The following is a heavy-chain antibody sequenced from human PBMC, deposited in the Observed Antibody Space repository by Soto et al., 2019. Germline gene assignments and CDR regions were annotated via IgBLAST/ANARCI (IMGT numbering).Heavy chain of an antibody. V-gene: IGHV1-69*01. D-gene: IGHD1-26*01. CDR2: IIPIFGTA. CDR1: GGTFSSYA. J-gene: IGHJ6*02. CDR3: ARARNEREPRYYYYYGMDV. Sequence: QVQLVQSGAEVKQPGSSVKVSCKASGGTFSSYAISWVRQAPGQGLEWMGGIIPIFGTANYAQKFQGRVTITADESTSTAYMELSSLRSEDTAVYYCARARNEREPRYYYYYGMDVWGQGTTVTVSS.